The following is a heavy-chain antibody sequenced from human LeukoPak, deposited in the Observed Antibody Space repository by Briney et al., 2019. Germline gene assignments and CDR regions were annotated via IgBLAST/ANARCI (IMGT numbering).Heavy chain of an antibody. CDR2: ISNDGSVT. V-gene: IGHV3-7*01. Sequence: GGSLRLSCAASGFTYTDYWMTWIRQSPEKGLEWAAHISNDGSVTYYGESVKGRFTISRDNAKNSVYLQMNSLRAEDTAVYYCARDGSNDSSGYDYWGQGTLVTVSS. CDR3: ARDGSNDSSGYDY. CDR1: GFTYTDYW. J-gene: IGHJ4*02. D-gene: IGHD3-22*01.